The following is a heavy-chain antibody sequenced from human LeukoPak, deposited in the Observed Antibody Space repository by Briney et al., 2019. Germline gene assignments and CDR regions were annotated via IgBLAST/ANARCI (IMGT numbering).Heavy chain of an antibody. D-gene: IGHD6-13*01. J-gene: IGHJ4*02. CDR3: AKEAAAAAGPFDH. CDR1: GFTFSSYA. V-gene: IGHV3-23*01. CDR2: ISGSGGSI. Sequence: PGGSLRLSCAASGFTFSSYAMSWVRQAPGKGLEWVSCISGSGGSIYYADSVKGRFTISRDSSKNTLYLQLNSLRAEDTAIYYCAKEAAAAAGPFDHWGQGTLVTVSS.